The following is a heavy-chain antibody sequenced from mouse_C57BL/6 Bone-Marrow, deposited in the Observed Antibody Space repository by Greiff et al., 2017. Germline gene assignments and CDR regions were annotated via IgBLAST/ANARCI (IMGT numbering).Heavy chain of an antibody. CDR3: VRGYGNYRGVAMDY. J-gene: IGHJ4*01. Sequence: EVKLVESGGGLVQPKGSLKLSCAASGFSFNTYAMNWVRQAPGKGLEWVARIRSKSNNYATYYADSVKDRFTISRDDSESMLYLQMNNLKTEDTAMYYCVRGYGNYRGVAMDYWGQGTSVTVSS. CDR2: IRSKSNNYAT. CDR1: GFSFNTYA. V-gene: IGHV10-1*01. D-gene: IGHD2-1*01.